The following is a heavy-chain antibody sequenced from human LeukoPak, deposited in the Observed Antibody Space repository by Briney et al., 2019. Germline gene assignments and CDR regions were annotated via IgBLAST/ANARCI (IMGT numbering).Heavy chain of an antibody. V-gene: IGHV4-59*12. J-gene: IGHJ4*02. CDR3: AREPEGFWSGYHPYYFDY. Sequence: SQTLSLTCTVSGGSISSYYWSWIRQPPEKGLEWIGYISYSGSGNNNPSLKSRVTISVDTSKNQFSLKLSSVTAADTAVYYCAREPEGFWSGYHPYYFDYWGQGTLVTVSS. CDR2: ISYSGSG. CDR1: GGSISSYY. D-gene: IGHD3-3*01.